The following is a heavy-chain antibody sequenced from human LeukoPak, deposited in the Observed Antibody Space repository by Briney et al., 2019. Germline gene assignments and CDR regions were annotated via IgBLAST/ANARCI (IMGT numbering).Heavy chain of an antibody. J-gene: IGHJ4*02. D-gene: IGHD3-3*01. CDR1: GFTFSSYA. CDR2: ISYDGSNK. V-gene: IGHV3-30-3*01. Sequence: GGSLRLSCAASGFTFSSYAMHWVRQAPGKGLEWVAVISYDGSNKYYADSVKGRFTISRDNSKNTLYLQMNSLRVEDTAVYYCAKGPGSYYDFWSGSNWGQGTLVTVSS. CDR3: AKGPGSYYDFWSGSN.